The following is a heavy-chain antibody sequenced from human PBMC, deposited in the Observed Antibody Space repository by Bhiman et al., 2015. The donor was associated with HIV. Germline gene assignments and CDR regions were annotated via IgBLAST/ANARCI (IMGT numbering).Heavy chain of an antibody. J-gene: IGHJ3*02. CDR2: IRYDGSKK. CDR1: GFTFSSYG. D-gene: IGHD2-8*02. CDR3: ARSGLFVLVVYAPDVFDI. V-gene: IGHV3-30*02. Sequence: QVQLVESGGGVVQPGGSLRLSCPASGFTFSSYGMHWVRQAPGKGLEWVTFIRYDGSKKYYADSVKGRFTISRDNSKNTLYLQMNSLRAEDTAVYYCARSGLFVLVVYAPDVFDIWGQGTMVTVSS.